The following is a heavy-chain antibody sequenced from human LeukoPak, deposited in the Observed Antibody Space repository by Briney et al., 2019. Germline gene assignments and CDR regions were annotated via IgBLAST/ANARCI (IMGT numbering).Heavy chain of an antibody. CDR3: ARDERYFDWLLYMAFDI. CDR2: INDRGVT. V-gene: IGHV4-34*01. CDR1: GDSFTGYY. Sequence: SETLSLTCAVYGDSFTGYYWSWIRQPPGRGLEWIGEINDRGVTYSDPSLKSRVTISVDTSKNQFSLKLGSVTAADTAVYYCARDERYFDWLLYMAFDIWGQGTMVTVSS. J-gene: IGHJ3*02. D-gene: IGHD3-9*01.